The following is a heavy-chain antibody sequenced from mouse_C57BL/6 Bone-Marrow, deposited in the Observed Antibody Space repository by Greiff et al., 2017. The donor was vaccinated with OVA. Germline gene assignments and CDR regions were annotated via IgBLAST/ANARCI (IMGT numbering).Heavy chain of an antibody. D-gene: IGHD4-1*01. CDR2: IWSGGST. V-gene: IGHV2-2*01. CDR1: GFSLTSYG. Sequence: VMLVESGPGLVQPSQSLSITCTVSGFSLTSYGVHWVRQSPGKGLEWLGVIWSGGSTDYNAAFISRLSISKDNSKSQVFFKMNSLQADDTAIYYCARTLNWSAWFAYWGQGTLVTVSA. J-gene: IGHJ3*01. CDR3: ARTLNWSAWFAY.